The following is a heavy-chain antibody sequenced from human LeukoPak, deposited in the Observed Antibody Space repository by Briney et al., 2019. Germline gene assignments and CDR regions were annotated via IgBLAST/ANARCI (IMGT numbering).Heavy chain of an antibody. J-gene: IGHJ6*03. V-gene: IGHV1-18*01. D-gene: IGHD6-19*01. CDR1: GYTFTSYG. Sequence: ASVKVSCKASGYTFTSYGISWVRQAPGQGLEWMGWISAYNGNTNYAQKLQGRVTMTRDTSISTAYMELSRLRSDDTAVYYCARNERGSGWYGVYYYYMDVWGKGTTVTVSS. CDR2: ISAYNGNT. CDR3: ARNERGSGWYGVYYYYMDV.